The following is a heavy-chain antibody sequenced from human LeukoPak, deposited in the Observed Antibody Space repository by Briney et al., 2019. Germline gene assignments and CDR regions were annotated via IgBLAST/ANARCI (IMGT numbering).Heavy chain of an antibody. CDR3: AKDLGQWLPSYNWFDP. V-gene: IGHV3-23*01. CDR2: ISSTGGTT. Sequence: PGGSLRLSCAASGITFSSYGMSWVRQAPGKGLEWVSSISSTGGTTYYADSVKGRFTISRDNSKNTLYLQMNSLRAEDTAVYYCAKDLGQWLPSYNWFDPWGQGTLVTVSS. CDR1: GITFSSYG. D-gene: IGHD6-19*01. J-gene: IGHJ5*02.